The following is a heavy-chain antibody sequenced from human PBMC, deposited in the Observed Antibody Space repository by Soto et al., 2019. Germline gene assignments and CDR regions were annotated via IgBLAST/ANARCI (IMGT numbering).Heavy chain of an antibody. V-gene: IGHV1-18*04. CDR2: ISAYNGNT. CDR3: ARVPRGAWYSQSLY. CDR1: GYTFTSYG. Sequence: QVQLVQSGAEVKKPGASVKVPCKASGYTFTSYGISWVRQAPGQGLEWMGWISAYNGNTNIAPKLQGRVTMTTDTSTSTAYMELRSLRSDDTAVYYCARVPRGAWYSQSLYWGQGSLVTVSS. D-gene: IGHD6-13*01. J-gene: IGHJ4*02.